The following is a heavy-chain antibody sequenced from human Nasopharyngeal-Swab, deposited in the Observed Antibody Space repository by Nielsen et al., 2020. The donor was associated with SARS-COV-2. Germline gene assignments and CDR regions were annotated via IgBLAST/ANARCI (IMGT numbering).Heavy chain of an antibody. V-gene: IGHV3-21*06. CDR2: IHTGSNDI. CDR1: GFSFNTYT. CDR3: LRGIGGLQATDREF. J-gene: IGHJ4*02. Sequence: GESLKISCAASGFSFNTYTFNWVRQAPGKGLGWVSFIHTGSNDILYAESVKGRFSSSRDDAQSSLHLQMNSLRVEDTAVYYCLRGIGGLQATDREFWGQGTLVTVSS. D-gene: IGHD3-16*01.